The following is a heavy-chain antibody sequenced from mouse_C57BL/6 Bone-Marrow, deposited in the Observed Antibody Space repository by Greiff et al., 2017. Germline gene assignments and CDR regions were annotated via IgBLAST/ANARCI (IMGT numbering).Heavy chain of an antibody. Sequence: EVQLKESGAELVRPGASVKLSCTASGFNIKDDYIHWVKQRPEQGLEWIGWIDPGIGDTEYASKFQGKATITSDTSSNTAYLQLSSLTSEDTAVYYCSSFDGNYFDFGGQGTPLTVAA. CDR2: IDPGIGDT. J-gene: IGHJ2*01. V-gene: IGHV14-4*01. CDR3: SSFDGNYFDF. D-gene: IGHD2-3*01. CDR1: GFNIKDDY.